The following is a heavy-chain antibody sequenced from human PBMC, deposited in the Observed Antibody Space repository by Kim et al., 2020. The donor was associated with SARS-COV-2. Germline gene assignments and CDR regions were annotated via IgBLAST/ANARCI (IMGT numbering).Heavy chain of an antibody. V-gene: IGHV3-7*03. Sequence: YYVDSVKGRSTISRDNAKKSLYLQMNSLRAEDTAAYYGARSRDFWVLFDTWGQGTLVTVSS. CDR3: ARSRDFWVLFDT. D-gene: IGHD3-3*01. J-gene: IGHJ4*02.